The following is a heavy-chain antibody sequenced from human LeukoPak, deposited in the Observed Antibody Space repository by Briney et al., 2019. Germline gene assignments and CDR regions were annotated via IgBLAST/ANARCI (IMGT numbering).Heavy chain of an antibody. CDR1: GFTFSSYA. CDR2: ISYDGSNK. V-gene: IGHV3-30*04. D-gene: IGHD1-1*01. CDR3: ARDLTWWGTSPYGMDV. J-gene: IGHJ6*02. Sequence: PGGSLRLSCAASGFTFSSYAMHWVRQAPGKGLEWVALISYDGSNKYYADSVKGRFTISRDNSKNTLYLQMNSLRAEDTAVYSCARDLTWWGTSPYGMDVWGQGTTVTVSS.